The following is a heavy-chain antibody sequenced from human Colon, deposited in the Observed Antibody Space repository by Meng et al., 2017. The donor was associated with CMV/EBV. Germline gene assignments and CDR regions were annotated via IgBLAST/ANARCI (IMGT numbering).Heavy chain of an antibody. J-gene: IGHJ3*02. CDR1: GFTFSSSS. CDR3: AKVLYITAVAEGFDI. D-gene: IGHD1-14*01. CDR2: VSDSGGRT. V-gene: IGHV3-23*01. Sequence: GESLKISCVASGFTFSSSSMTWVRQAPGKGLEWVSTVSDSGGRTYYADSVKGRFTISRDNSRNILYLQMSTLRAEDTAMYYCAKVLYITAVAEGFDIWGQGTLVTVSS.